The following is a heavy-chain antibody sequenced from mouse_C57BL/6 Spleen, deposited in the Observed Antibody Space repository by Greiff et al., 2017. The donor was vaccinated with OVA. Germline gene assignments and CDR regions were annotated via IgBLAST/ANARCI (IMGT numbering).Heavy chain of an antibody. V-gene: IGHV1-53*01. CDR3: ARGGGYDYFDY. Sequence: VQLQQPGPELVKPGASVKLSCKASGYTFTSYWMHWVKQRPGQGLEWIGNINPSDGGTNYNEKFKSKATMTVDNSSSTAYMQFSSLTSEDSAVDYCARGGGYDYFDYWGQGTTLTVSS. D-gene: IGHD2-2*01. CDR1: GYTFTSYW. CDR2: INPSDGGT. J-gene: IGHJ2*01.